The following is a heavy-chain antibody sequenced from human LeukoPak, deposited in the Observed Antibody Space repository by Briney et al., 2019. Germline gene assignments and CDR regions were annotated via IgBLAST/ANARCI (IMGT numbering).Heavy chain of an antibody. J-gene: IGHJ4*02. V-gene: IGHV3-9*01. CDR3: AKDKPPHSSGWYPTDYFDY. Sequence: PGGSLRLSCAASGFTFDDYAMHWVRQAPGKGLEWVSVISWNSGSIGYADSVKGRFTISRDNAKNSLYLQMNSLRAEDTALYYCAKDKPPHSSGWYPTDYFDYWGQGTLVTVSS. CDR2: ISWNSGSI. CDR1: GFTFDDYA. D-gene: IGHD6-19*01.